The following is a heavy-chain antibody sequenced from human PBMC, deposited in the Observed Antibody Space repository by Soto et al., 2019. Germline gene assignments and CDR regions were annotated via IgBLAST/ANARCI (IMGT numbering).Heavy chain of an antibody. J-gene: IGHJ1*01. CDR1: GFTFSSYA. CDR3: AKDYYDSSGYYLPEYFQH. CDR2: ISGSGGST. V-gene: IGHV3-23*01. D-gene: IGHD3-22*01. Sequence: EVQLLESGGGLVQPGGSPRLSCAASGFTFSSYAMSWVRQAPGKGLEWVSAISGSGGSTYYADSVKGRFTISRDNSKNTLYLQMNSLRAEDTAVYYCAKDYYDSSGYYLPEYFQHWGQGTLVTVSS.